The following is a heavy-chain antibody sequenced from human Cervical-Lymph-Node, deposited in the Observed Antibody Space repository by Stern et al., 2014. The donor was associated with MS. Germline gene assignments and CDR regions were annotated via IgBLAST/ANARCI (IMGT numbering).Heavy chain of an antibody. Sequence: VQLVESGAGVVQPGRSLSLSCDASGFPFSTSAMHWVRQAPGKVLEWVAFVSYDGTQRNSTDSVKARFTISRDNSKNTLYLHMNSLRDEDTAVYFCARGGRGVGLEYWGQGALVTVSS. V-gene: IGHV3-30-3*01. CDR1: GFPFSTSA. CDR3: ARGGRGVGLEY. CDR2: VSYDGTQR. J-gene: IGHJ4*02. D-gene: IGHD3-10*01.